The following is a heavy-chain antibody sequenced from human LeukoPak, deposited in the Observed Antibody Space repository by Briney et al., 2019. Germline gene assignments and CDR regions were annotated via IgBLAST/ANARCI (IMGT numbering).Heavy chain of an antibody. J-gene: IGHJ5*02. D-gene: IGHD2-15*01. CDR1: GGSISSSSYY. V-gene: IGHV4-39*07. CDR3: ARVGGYCSGGSCYAERYNWFDP. Sequence: PSETLSLTCTVSGGSISSSSYYWGWIRQPPGKGLEWIGSIYYSGSTYYNPSLKSRVTISVDTSKNQFSLKLSSVTAADTAVYYCARVGGYCSGGSCYAERYNWFDPWGQGTLVTVSS. CDR2: IYYSGST.